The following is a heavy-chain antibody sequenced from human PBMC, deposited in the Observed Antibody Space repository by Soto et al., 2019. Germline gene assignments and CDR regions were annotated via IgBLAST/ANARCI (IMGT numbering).Heavy chain of an antibody. CDR3: AKPPLSRQLYFDY. CDR2: ISGSGGST. D-gene: IGHD6-13*01. J-gene: IGHJ4*02. Sequence: GGSLRLCCAASGFTFSSYAMSWVRQAPGKGLEWVSAISGSGGSTYYADSVKGRFTISRDNSKNTLYLQMNSLRAEDTAVYYWAKPPLSRQLYFDYWGQGTLVTVSS. CDR1: GFTFSSYA. V-gene: IGHV3-23*01.